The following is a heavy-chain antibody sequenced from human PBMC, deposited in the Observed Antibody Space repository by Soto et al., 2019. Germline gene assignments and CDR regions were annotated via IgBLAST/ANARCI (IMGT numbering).Heavy chain of an antibody. CDR2: ISNDVRNI. J-gene: IGHJ4*02. CDR1: GLTFSTYG. V-gene: IGHV3-30*18. D-gene: IGHD2-2*01. Sequence: VQLVESGGGVVQPGRSLRLSCAASGLTFSTYGFHWVRQAPGKGLAWVAVISNDVRNIHYAESVEGRFTISRDNSKNTLYLQMNSLRPNDTAVYYCVKDTLGGMTPVFMPGPDWGQGTLVTVSS. CDR3: VKDTLGGMTPVFMPGPD.